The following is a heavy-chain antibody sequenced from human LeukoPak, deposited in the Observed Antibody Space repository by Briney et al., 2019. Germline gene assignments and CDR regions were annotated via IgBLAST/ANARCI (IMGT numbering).Heavy chain of an antibody. D-gene: IGHD2-2*02. V-gene: IGHV3-7*01. CDR1: GFTFSSYW. CDR2: IKQDGSEK. CDR3: ARVDIVVVPAAILADY. Sequence: GGSPRLSCAASGFTFSSYWMSWVRQAPGKGLEWVANIKQDGSEKYYVDSVKGRFTISRDNAKNSLYLQMNSLRAEDTAVYYCARVDIVVVPAAILADYWGQGTLVTVSS. J-gene: IGHJ4*02.